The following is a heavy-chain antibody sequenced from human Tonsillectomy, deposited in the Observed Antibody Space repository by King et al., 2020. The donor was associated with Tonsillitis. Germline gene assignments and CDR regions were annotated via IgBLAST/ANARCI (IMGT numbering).Heavy chain of an antibody. CDR2: IYYSGST. V-gene: IGHV4-39*01. CDR1: GGSISSSSYY. CDR3: ARHLWELYGGNWFDP. D-gene: IGHD4-23*01. J-gene: IGHJ5*02. Sequence: QLQESGPGLVKPSETLSLTCTVSGGSISSSSYYWGWIRQPPGKGLEWIGSIYYSGSTYYNPSLKSRVTISVDTSKNQFSLKLSSVTAADTAVYYCARHLWELYGGNWFDPWGQGTLVTVSS.